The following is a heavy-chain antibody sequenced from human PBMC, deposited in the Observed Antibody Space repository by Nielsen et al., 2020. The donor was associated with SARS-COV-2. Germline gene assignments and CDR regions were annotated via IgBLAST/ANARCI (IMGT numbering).Heavy chain of an antibody. CDR2: IKSKVDGGTT. CDR1: GLTFSNPW. V-gene: IGHV3-15*01. J-gene: IGHJ1*01. D-gene: IGHD3-10*01. Sequence: GGSLRLSCAASGLTFSNPWMNWVRQAPGKGLEWVGRIKSKVDGGTTDYAGPVKGRFTISRDDSKNTLYLQMNSLKTEDTAVYYCTTGGITMVRGVMQYWGQGTLVTVSP. CDR3: TTGGITMVRGVMQY.